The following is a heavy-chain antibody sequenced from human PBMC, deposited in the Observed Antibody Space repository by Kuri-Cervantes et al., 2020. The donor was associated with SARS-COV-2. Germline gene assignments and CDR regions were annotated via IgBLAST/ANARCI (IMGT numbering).Heavy chain of an antibody. CDR3: ARETSRTSGTGYYFDY. J-gene: IGHJ4*02. CDR1: GYTFTSYY. CDR2: IIPIVGVP. Sequence: SVKVSCKASGYTFTSYYMHWVRQAPGQGLEWMGRIIPIVGVPNYAQNFQGRVTITADTSTSTAYVELSSLRSEDTAVYHCARETSRTSGTGYYFDYWGQGALVTVSS. V-gene: IGHV1-69*04. D-gene: IGHD6-19*01.